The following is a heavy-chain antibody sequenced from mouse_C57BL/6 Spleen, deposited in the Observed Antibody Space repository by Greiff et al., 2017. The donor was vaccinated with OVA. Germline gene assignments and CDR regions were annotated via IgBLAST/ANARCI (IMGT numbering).Heavy chain of an antibody. CDR3: ASFITTVVATRYFDV. J-gene: IGHJ1*03. V-gene: IGHV1-69*01. CDR1: GYTFTSYW. D-gene: IGHD1-1*01. CDR2: LDPSDSYT. Sequence: QVQLKQPGAELVMPGASVKLSCKASGYTFTSYWMHWVKQRPGQGLEWIGELDPSDSYTNYNQKFKGKSTLTVDKSSSTAYMQLSSLTSEDSAVYYCASFITTVVATRYFDVWGTGTTVTVSS.